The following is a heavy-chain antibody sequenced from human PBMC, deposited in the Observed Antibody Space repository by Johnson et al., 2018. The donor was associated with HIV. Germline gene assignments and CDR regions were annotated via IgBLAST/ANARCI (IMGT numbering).Heavy chain of an antibody. CDR3: ARVAFPAPDVGAFDI. CDR1: EFRFSSYG. CDR2: INSDGSRT. D-gene: IGHD1-14*01. J-gene: IGHJ3*02. V-gene: IGHV3-74*02. Sequence: VQLVESGGGVLQLGRSLTLPCAASEFRFSSYGMYWVRQAPGKGLEWVSRINSDGSRTSYADSVKGRLTITRDNAKNTLYLQMNSLRAEDTAVYYCARVAFPAPDVGAFDIWGQGTMVAVSS.